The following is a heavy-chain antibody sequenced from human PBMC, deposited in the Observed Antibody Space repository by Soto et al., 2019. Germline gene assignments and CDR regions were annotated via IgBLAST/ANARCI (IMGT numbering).Heavy chain of an antibody. D-gene: IGHD6-19*01. J-gene: IGHJ4*01. CDR3: ARDIRGYGSGLTYFDN. V-gene: IGHV3-9*01. CDR2: ISWNSGSI. Sequence: GGALRLSCAASGFTCDDYAMHWVRQGPGKGLECVSGISWNSGSIDYADSVKGRFTISRDNAKKSLYMQMNSLSGEDTALYYCARDIRGYGSGLTYFDNWFHVPLRNVCS. CDR1: GFTCDDYA.